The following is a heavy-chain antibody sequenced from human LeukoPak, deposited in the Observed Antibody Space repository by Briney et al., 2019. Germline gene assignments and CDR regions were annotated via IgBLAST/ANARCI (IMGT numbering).Heavy chain of an antibody. V-gene: IGHV4-34*01. J-gene: IGHJ4*02. CDR1: GGSFSGFS. CDR2: INHGGDT. D-gene: IGHD1-1*01. Sequence: LETLSLTCAVYGGSFSGFSWSCIRQSPGKGLEWIGQINHGGDTNCNPSLKSRVTISVDTSKNQFSLKLGSVTAADTAVYYCARRRNWNDVLDSWGQGTLVTVSS. CDR3: ARRRNWNDVLDS.